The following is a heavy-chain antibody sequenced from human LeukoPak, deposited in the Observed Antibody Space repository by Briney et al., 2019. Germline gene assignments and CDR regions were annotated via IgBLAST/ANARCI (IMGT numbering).Heavy chain of an antibody. V-gene: IGHV3-66*01. D-gene: IGHD6-13*01. CDR2: IYSGGDT. J-gene: IGHJ4*02. CDR1: GFTVSTNF. CDR3: AELDSSSPRN. Sequence: GGSLRLSCATSGFTVSTNFMSWVRQAPGKGLEWVSVIYSGGDTYYADSVKGRFTISRDSSKNTLYLQMNSLRAEDTAVYYCAELDSSSPRNWGQGTLVTVSS.